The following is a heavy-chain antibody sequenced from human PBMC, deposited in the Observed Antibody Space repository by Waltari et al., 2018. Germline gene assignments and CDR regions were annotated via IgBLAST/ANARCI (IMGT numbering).Heavy chain of an antibody. V-gene: IGHV4-38-2*02. D-gene: IGHD2-21*01. CDR3: AREHTVIRRLSSSNWFDP. CDR1: SYSMTSGYY. J-gene: IGHJ5*02. Sequence: QVQLRESGPGLVKPSETLSLTCAVSSYSMTSGYYWGWIRQPPGKGLGWIGSIYHTGSTDENPSRKMRVSISVDTSKNQFSRNLFSVTATDTAVYYCAREHTVIRRLSSSNWFDPCGQGTLVTVSS. CDR2: IYHTGST.